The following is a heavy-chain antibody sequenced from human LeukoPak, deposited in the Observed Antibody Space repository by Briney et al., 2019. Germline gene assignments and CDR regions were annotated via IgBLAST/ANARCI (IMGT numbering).Heavy chain of an antibody. CDR3: ARSYSSGWYGDTLGD. CDR2: ISYDGSNK. J-gene: IGHJ4*02. CDR1: GFTFSSYS. Sequence: GGSLRLSCAASGFTFSSYSMNWVRQAPGKGLEWVAVISYDGSNKYYADSVKGRFTISRDNSKNTLYLQMNSLRAEDTAVYYCARSYSSGWYGDTLGDWGQGTLVTVSS. D-gene: IGHD6-19*01. V-gene: IGHV3-30*03.